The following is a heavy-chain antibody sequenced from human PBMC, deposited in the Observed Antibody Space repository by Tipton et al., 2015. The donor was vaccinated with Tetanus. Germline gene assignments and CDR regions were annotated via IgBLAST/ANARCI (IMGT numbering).Heavy chain of an antibody. CDR1: GYTFTQYY. Sequence: QVQLVQSGAEVKKPGASVKLSCRTSGYTFTQYYLHWVRQAPGQGLEWMGMIYPSDGSTSYAEKLQGRVTMTRDTPTSTVYMEMSSLRSEAPAVYYCARDREAFDSWGQGTKVTASS. V-gene: IGHV1-46*04. J-gene: IGHJ3*01. CDR3: ARDREAFDS. D-gene: IGHD1-26*01. CDR2: IYPSDGST.